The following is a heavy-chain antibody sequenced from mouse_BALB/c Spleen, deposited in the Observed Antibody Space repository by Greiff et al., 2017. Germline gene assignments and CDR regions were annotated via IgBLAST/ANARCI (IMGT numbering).Heavy chain of an antibody. CDR2: ISSGGSYT. Sequence: EVKLEESGGGLVKPGGSLKLSCAASGFTFSSYAMSWVRQSPEKRLEWVAEISSGGSYTYYPDTVTGRFTISRDNAKNTLYLEMSSLRSEDTAMYYCARDREVYYGYAMDYWGQGTSVTVSS. D-gene: IGHD1-1*01. CDR3: ARDREVYYGYAMDY. V-gene: IGHV5-9-4*01. CDR1: GFTFSSYA. J-gene: IGHJ4*01.